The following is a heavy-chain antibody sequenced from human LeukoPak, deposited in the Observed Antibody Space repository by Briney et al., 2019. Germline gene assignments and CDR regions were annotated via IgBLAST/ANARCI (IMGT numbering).Heavy chain of an antibody. V-gene: IGHV3-53*01. Sequence: GGSLRLSCAASGFTFSSNYMSWVRQAPGKGLEWVPVIYSGGSTYYADSVKGRFTISRDNSKNTLYLQMNSLRAEDTAVYYCARDRGLSIAVAYYFDYWGQGTLVTVSS. CDR3: ARDRGLSIAVAYYFDY. D-gene: IGHD6-19*01. CDR1: GFTFSSNY. J-gene: IGHJ4*02. CDR2: IYSGGST.